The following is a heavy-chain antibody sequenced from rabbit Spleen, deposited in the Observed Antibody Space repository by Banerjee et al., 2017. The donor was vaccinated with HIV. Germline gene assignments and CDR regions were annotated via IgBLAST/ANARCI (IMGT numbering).Heavy chain of an antibody. CDR2: IYAGSIGDT. V-gene: IGHV1S40*01. CDR1: GFSFSSSDY. D-gene: IGHD6-1*01. CDR3: ARASVGFNGYNHAYYYGMDL. J-gene: IGHJ6*01. Sequence: QSLEESGGDLVKPGGTLTLTCTASGFSFSSSDYMCWVRQAPGKGLEWIACIYAGSIGDTFYASWAKGRFTISRTSSTTVTLQMTSLTAADTATYFCARASVGFNGYNHAYYYGMDLWGPGTLVTVS.